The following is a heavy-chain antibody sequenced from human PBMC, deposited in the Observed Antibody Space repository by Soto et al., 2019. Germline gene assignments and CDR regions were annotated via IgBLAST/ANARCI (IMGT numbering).Heavy chain of an antibody. CDR2: ISWDGLAQ. CDR3: AKEAIQVGGPNYFDY. CDR1: GFTFSRYG. Sequence: VGSLRLSCEASGFTFSRYGMHWVRQAPGMGLEWVAVISWDGLAQYYGDSVKGRFTISRDNSQSTLYLQMNSLRTEDTAIYYCAKEAIQVGGPNYFDYWGQGVLVTVS. D-gene: IGHD2-2*02. V-gene: IGHV3-30*18. J-gene: IGHJ4*02.